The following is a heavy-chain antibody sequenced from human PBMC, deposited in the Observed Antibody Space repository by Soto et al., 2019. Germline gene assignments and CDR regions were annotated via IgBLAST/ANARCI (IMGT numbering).Heavy chain of an antibody. CDR2: TYYRSKWYN. J-gene: IGHJ6*02. CDR1: GDSVSSNSAA. CDR3: ARDSYDFWSGYYGYYNHYVMDV. V-gene: IGHV6-1*01. Sequence: PSQTLSLTCAISGDSVSSNSAAWNWIRQSPSRDLEWLGRTYYRSKWYNDYAVSVKSRITINPDTSKNHVSLQMNSVTPEDTAVYYCARDSYDFWSGYYGYYNHYVMDVWVQRTTVTVSS. D-gene: IGHD3-3*01.